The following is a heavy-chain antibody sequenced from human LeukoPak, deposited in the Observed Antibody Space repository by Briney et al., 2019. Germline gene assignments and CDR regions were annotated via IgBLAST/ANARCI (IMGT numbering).Heavy chain of an antibody. Sequence: PSETLSLTCTVSGGSISSYYCSWIRQPAGKGLEWIGRIYTSGSTNYNPSLKSRVTMSVDTSKNQFSLKLTSVTAADTAVYYCARDSVETAAGYWGQGTLVTVSS. CDR2: IYTSGST. D-gene: IGHD6-13*01. V-gene: IGHV4-4*07. CDR1: GGSISSYY. CDR3: ARDSVETAAGY. J-gene: IGHJ4*02.